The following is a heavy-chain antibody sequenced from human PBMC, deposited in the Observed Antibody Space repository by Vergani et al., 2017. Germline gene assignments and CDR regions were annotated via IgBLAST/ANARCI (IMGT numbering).Heavy chain of an antibody. CDR3: VYRKTECGTTGCFYPCYYYYYMDV. J-gene: IGHJ6*03. Sequence: QITLKESGPTLVKPTQPLTLTCTFSGFSLNTRGVSVAWIRQPPGKALDWLALIYWNDDQQYSPSLNNRVTITKDTSKNQVVLTMTNMDYVDTGTYYCVYRKTECGTTGCFYPCYYYYYMDVWGKGTPVTVSS. CDR2: IYWNDDQ. CDR1: GFSLNTRGVS. V-gene: IGHV2-5*04. D-gene: IGHD1-7*01.